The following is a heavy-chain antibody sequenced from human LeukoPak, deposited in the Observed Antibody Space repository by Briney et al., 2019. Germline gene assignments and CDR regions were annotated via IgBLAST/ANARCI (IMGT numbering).Heavy chain of an antibody. CDR1: GESFSGYY. D-gene: IGHD3-22*01. Sequence: SETLSLTCAVYGESFSGYYWSWIRQPPGKGLTGIGEINNSGTTNYNPSLKSRVTISLDTSKGQFYLMLSSVPAADTAVYYCARGKYDSGGYYLDYWGQGTLVTVSS. J-gene: IGHJ4*02. V-gene: IGHV4-34*01. CDR3: ARGKYDSGGYYLDY. CDR2: INNSGTT.